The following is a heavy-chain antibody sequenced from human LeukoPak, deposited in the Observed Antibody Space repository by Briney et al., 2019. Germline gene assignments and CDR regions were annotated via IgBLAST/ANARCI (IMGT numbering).Heavy chain of an antibody. V-gene: IGHV3-30*04. CDR1: GFTFSSYA. CDR2: ISYDGSNK. D-gene: IGHD5-18*01. CDR3: ARGQGDTAMVTGFFFDY. Sequence: GGSLRLSCAASGFTFSSYAMHWVRQAPGKGLEWVAVISYDGSNKYYADSVKGRFTISRDNSKNTLYLQMNSLRAEDTAVHYCARGQGDTAMVTGFFFDYWGQGTLVTVSS. J-gene: IGHJ4*02.